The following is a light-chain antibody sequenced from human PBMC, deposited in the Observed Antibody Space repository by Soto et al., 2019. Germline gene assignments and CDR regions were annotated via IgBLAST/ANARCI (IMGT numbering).Light chain of an antibody. V-gene: IGLV1-40*01. Sequence: QSVLTQPPSVSGAAGQRVTISCTGSSSNIGAGYDVHWYQQLPGTAPKLLIYGNTNRPSGVPDRFSGSKSGTSASLAITGLQAEDEAHYYCQSYDSSLSALVFGGGTKVTV. CDR3: QSYDSSLSALV. J-gene: IGLJ2*01. CDR2: GNT. CDR1: SSNIGAGYD.